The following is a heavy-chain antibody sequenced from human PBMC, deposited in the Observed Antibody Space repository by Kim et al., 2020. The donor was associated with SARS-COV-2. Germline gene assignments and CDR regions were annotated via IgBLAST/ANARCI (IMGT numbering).Heavy chain of an antibody. CDR1: GYTFTSYY. J-gene: IGHJ4*02. V-gene: IGHV1-46*01. D-gene: IGHD3-3*01. CDR2: INPSGGST. CDR3: AREAGLIFGVVFVRPAVLYY. Sequence: ASVKVSCKASGYTFTSYYMHWVRQAPGQGLEWMGLINPSGGSTNYAQKFQGRVTITRDTSTSTAYMELSSLRSEDTAVYYCAREAGLIFGVVFVRPAVLYYWGEGSLGTVSS.